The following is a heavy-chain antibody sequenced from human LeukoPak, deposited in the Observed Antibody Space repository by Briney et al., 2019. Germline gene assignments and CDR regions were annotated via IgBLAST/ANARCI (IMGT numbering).Heavy chain of an antibody. CDR3: ARGRSSQVWVCDY. CDR2: IKEEGGEK. Sequence: GGSLRLSCAASGFTFSTYWTTWVRQAPGRGLEWVATIKEEGGEKYYVDSVKGRFTISRDNAKNSWYLQMNSLRAEDTALYYCARGRSSQVWVCDYWGQGTLVTVSS. D-gene: IGHD6-6*01. V-gene: IGHV3-7*05. CDR1: GFTFSTYW. J-gene: IGHJ4*02.